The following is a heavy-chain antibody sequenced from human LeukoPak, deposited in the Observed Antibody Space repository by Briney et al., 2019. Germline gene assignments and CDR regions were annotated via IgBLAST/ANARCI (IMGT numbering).Heavy chain of an antibody. CDR2: IRYDGSDK. V-gene: IGHV3-30*02. D-gene: IGHD1-14*01. J-gene: IGHJ4*02. CDR3: AKDRDKRNYYFDY. CDR1: GFTFSSYV. Sequence: GGSLRLSCAASGFTFSSYVMHWARQAPGKGLEWVDFIRYDGSDKDYVDSVKGRFTISRDSSKNTLYLQMNSLRAEDTAVYYCAKDRDKRNYYFDYWGQGTLVTVSS.